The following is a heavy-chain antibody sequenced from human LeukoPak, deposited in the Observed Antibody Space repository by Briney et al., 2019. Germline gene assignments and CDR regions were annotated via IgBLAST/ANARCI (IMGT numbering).Heavy chain of an antibody. CDR2: INPNSGGT. D-gene: IGHD3-10*01. V-gene: IGHV1-2*02. Sequence: GASVKVSCKASGYTFTGYYMRWVRQAPGQGLEWMGWINPNSGGTNYAQKFQGRVTMTRDTSISTAYMELSRLRSDDTAVYYCARDRATITMVRGVMEFDYWGQGTLVTVSS. CDR1: GYTFTGYY. J-gene: IGHJ4*02. CDR3: ARDRATITMVRGVMEFDY.